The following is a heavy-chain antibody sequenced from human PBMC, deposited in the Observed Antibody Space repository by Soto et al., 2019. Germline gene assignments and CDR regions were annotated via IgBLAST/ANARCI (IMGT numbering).Heavy chain of an antibody. V-gene: IGHV4-39*01. CDR3: ARHDYGGFGL. CDR1: GGSISRSSYY. Sequence: QLQLQESGPGLVKPSETLSLTCTVSGGSISRSSYYWGWIRQPPGKGLEWIGSIYYSGSTYYNPSLKSRVTISVDTSKNPFALRLSSVTAADTAVYYCARHDYGGFGLWGQGTLVTVSS. J-gene: IGHJ4*02. D-gene: IGHD4-17*01. CDR2: IYYSGST.